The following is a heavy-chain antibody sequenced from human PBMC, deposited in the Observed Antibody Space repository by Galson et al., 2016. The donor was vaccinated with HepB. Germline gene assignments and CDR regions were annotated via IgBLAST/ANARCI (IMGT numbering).Heavy chain of an antibody. CDR3: ARSTSSSFLAYFDY. V-gene: IGHV1-46*01. CDR1: GYSFTRFF. Sequence: SVKVSCKASGYSFTRFFLHWVRQAPGHGLEWMGIINPSGFSTSYSQRFQGRVSMTSDTSTSTVYMKLRSLRSEDTAVFYCARSTSSSFLAYFDYWGQGTLVTVSS. D-gene: IGHD6-6*01. CDR2: INPSGFST. J-gene: IGHJ4*02.